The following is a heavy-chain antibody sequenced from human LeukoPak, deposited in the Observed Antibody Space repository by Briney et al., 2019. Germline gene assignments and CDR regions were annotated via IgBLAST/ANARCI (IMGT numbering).Heavy chain of an antibody. CDR1: GGSISSSNW. CDR3: ARVVEYSSTRGAFDI. J-gene: IGHJ3*02. V-gene: IGHV4-4*02. CDR2: IYHSGST. D-gene: IGHD6-6*01. Sequence: SETLSLTCAVSGGSISSSNWWSWVRQPPGKGLEWIGEIYHSGSTNYNPSLKSRVTISVDKSKNQFSLKLSSVTAADTAVYYCARVVEYSSTRGAFDIWGQGTMVTVSS.